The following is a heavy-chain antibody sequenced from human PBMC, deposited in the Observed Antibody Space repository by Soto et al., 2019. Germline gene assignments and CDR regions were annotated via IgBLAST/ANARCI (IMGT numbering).Heavy chain of an antibody. CDR1: GGTFSNFG. CDR2: IMPSSDTP. V-gene: IGHV1-69*13. D-gene: IGHD3-16*02. J-gene: IGHJ5*01. Sequence: SVKVSCKASGGTFSNFGISWVRQAPGQGLEWVGGIMPSSDTPHNAQKFLGRVLISADGSTSTAYMDLTSLTSDDTAVYHCAIDESDDYVWGSCRSWG. CDR3: AIDESDDYVWGSCRS.